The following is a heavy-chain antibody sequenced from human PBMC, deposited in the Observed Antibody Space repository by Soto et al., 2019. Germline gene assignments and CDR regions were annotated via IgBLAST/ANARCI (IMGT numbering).Heavy chain of an antibody. V-gene: IGHV3-74*01. Sequence: GGSPRLSCAASGFAFSSYWMNWVRQAPGKGLVWVSRINPDGSGTSYADSVKGRFAITRDSAENTIYLQMNSLRAEDTAVYYCARAKYSYDSSGYPSYYFDFWGQGTLVTVSS. D-gene: IGHD3-22*01. CDR3: ARAKYSYDSSGYPSYYFDF. CDR2: INPDGSGT. CDR1: GFAFSSYW. J-gene: IGHJ4*02.